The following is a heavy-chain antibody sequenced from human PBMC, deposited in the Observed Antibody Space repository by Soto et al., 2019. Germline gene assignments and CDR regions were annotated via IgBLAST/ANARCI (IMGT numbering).Heavy chain of an antibody. Sequence: ETLSLTCAVSCVSISSGNWWTWVRQTPQRGLEYIGEIFHDGTANYYPSFERRVAISVDTSKNQFSLKLTSVTAADTAIYFCARLVYDTRLNYMYFDFWGQGALVTVSS. CDR2: IFHDGTA. CDR3: ARLVYDTRLNYMYFDF. D-gene: IGHD3-10*01. J-gene: IGHJ4*02. V-gene: IGHV4-4*01. CDR1: CVSISSGNW.